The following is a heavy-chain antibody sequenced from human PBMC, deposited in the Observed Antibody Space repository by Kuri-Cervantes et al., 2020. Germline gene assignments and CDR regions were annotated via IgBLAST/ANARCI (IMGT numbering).Heavy chain of an antibody. Sequence: GESLKISFAGSGFTFSSYGMHWVRQAPGKGLEGVAVILYDGSNKFYADSVKCRFTISRDNSKNTLYLQMNSLRAEDTALYYCAKDWAAMVRGCDYWGQGTLVTVSS. V-gene: IGHV3-30*02. CDR2: ILYDGSNK. J-gene: IGHJ4*02. D-gene: IGHD5-18*01. CDR1: GFTFSSYG. CDR3: AKDWAAMVRGCDY.